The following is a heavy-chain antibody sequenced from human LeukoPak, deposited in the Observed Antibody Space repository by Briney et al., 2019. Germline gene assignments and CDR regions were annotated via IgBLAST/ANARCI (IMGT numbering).Heavy chain of an antibody. Sequence: PSETLSLTCTVSGASISSYYWSWIRQPPGKGLEWIGYIHYSGGTNHNPSLKSRVTISADTSKNQFSLKLSSVTAADTAVYYCARSGQFARLRSMYYFDYWGQGTLVTVSS. CDR2: IHYSGGT. D-gene: IGHD5-12*01. CDR1: GASISSYY. CDR3: ARSGQFARLRSMYYFDY. J-gene: IGHJ4*02. V-gene: IGHV4-59*01.